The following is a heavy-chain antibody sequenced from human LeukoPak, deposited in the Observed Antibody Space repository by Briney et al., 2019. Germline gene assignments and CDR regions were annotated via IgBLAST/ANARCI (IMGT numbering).Heavy chain of an antibody. J-gene: IGHJ4*02. Sequence: PGGSLRLSCVASGFTFSNYAKSWVRQAPGKGLEWVSAITGSGGNTYYAGSVKGRFTISRDNSKNTVFLQMNSLRAEDTAVYYCAKWGDYDVLTGYYVSDYWGQGTLVTVSS. D-gene: IGHD3-9*01. CDR2: ITGSGGNT. CDR3: AKWGDYDVLTGYYVSDY. V-gene: IGHV3-23*01. CDR1: GFTFSNYA.